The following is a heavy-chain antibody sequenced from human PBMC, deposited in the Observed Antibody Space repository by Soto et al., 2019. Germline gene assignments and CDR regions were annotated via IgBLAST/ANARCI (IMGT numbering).Heavy chain of an antibody. V-gene: IGHV5-51*01. CDR1: GYSFSHDW. J-gene: IGHJ5*02. CDR3: ARLMVVATPAGWYDP. Sequence: GESLKISCQASGYSFSHDWIGWVRQMPGKGLEWMGIIYPSDSDTRYSPSFEGQVTISADKSINTAYLQWSSLKASDTAIYYCARLMVVATPAGWYDPWGQGTLVTVSS. D-gene: IGHD2-15*01. CDR2: IYPSDSDT.